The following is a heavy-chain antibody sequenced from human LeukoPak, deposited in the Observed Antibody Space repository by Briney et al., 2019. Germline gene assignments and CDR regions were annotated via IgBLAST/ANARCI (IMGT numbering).Heavy chain of an antibody. Sequence: KTSQTLSHTPADPGGSIRSDIYSSSCLRHPPGKGLEWIGYIYPSGSYYCNPILKSRRIIVVDTSKNQFSLRLSSVTPADTGLYYCARGPHKPYNAYEGSFDPWGQGTLVTVCS. CDR1: GGSIRSDIYS. V-gene: IGHV4-30-2*01. J-gene: IGHJ5*02. D-gene: IGHD5-12*01. CDR2: IYPSGSY. CDR3: ARGPHKPYNAYEGSFDP.